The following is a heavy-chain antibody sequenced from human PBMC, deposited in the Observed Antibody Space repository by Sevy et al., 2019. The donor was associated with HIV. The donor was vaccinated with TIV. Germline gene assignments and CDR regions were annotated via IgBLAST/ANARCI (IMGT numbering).Heavy chain of an antibody. J-gene: IGHJ6*02. Sequence: SETLSLTCAVYGGSFSGYYWSWIRQPPGKGLEWIGEINHSGSPNYNPSLKSRVTISVDTSKTQFSLKLSSVTAADTAVYYCARVRFFRYGMDVWGQGTTVTVSS. CDR3: ARVRFFRYGMDV. CDR1: GGSFSGYY. V-gene: IGHV4-34*01. CDR2: INHSGSP. D-gene: IGHD3-3*01.